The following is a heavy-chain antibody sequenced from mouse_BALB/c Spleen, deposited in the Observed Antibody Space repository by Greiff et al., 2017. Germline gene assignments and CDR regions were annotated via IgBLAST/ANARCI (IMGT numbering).Heavy chain of an antibody. CDR2: ISSGGSYT. Sequence: EVKLMESGGGLVKPGGSLKLSCAASGFTFSSYTMSWVRQTPEKRLEWVATISSGGSYTYYPDSVKGRFTISRDNAKNTLYLQMSSLKSEDTAMYYCTRDGVDYWGQGTSVTVSS. J-gene: IGHJ4*01. V-gene: IGHV5-6-4*01. CDR3: TRDGVDY. CDR1: GFTFSSYT.